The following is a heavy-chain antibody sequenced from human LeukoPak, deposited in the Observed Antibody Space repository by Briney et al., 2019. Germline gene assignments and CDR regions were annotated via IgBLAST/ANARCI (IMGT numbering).Heavy chain of an antibody. CDR2: IFYSGST. D-gene: IGHD3-22*01. CDR3: ARYYDSSGYWSTPHFDY. CDR1: GGSISSSSYY. Sequence: SETLSLTCTVSGGSISSSSYYWVWIRQPPGKGLEWIGSIFYSGSTYYNPSLESRVTISVDTSKNQFSLKLRSVTAADTAVYYCARYYDSSGYWSTPHFDYWGQGTLVTVSS. V-gene: IGHV4-39*07. J-gene: IGHJ4*02.